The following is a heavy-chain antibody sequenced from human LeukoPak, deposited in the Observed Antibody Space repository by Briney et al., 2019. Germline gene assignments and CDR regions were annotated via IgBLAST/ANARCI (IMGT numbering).Heavy chain of an antibody. CDR2: IIPIFGTA. CDR3: ARDLLRIVGDTPGDL. V-gene: IGHV1-69*05. Sequence: SLTVSCTASGGTFSSYAISWVRQAPGQGLEWMGGIIPIFGTANYAQTFQGRVTITTDESTSTAYMELKSLRSDDTAVYYCARDLLRIVGDTPGDLWGQGTLVSVSS. CDR1: GGTFSSYA. D-gene: IGHD1-26*01. J-gene: IGHJ4*02.